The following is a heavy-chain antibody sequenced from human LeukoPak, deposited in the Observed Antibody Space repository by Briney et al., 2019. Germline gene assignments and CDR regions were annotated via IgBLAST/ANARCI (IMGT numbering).Heavy chain of an antibody. J-gene: IGHJ5*02. CDR2: ISAYNGNT. V-gene: IGHV1-18*01. CDR1: GYTFTSYG. CDR3: ARAPFSAILDWFDP. D-gene: IGHD2-21*02. Sequence: ASVKVSCKASGYTFTSYGISWVRQAPGQGLEWMGWISAYNGNTNYAQKLQGRVTMTTDTSTSTAYMELRSLRSDDTAVYYCARAPFSAILDWFDPWGQGTLVTVSS.